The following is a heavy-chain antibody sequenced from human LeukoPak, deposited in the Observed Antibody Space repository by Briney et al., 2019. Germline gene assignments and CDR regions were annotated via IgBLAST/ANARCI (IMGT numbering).Heavy chain of an antibody. J-gene: IGHJ6*02. CDR3: ARDRGSAAAGTWYYAMDV. V-gene: IGHV3-48*03. CDR2: TTSSGNK. CDR1: GFIFGSFE. Sequence: PGGSLTLSCAASGFIFGSFEVNWVRQAPGKGLEWVSSTTSSGNKHYADAVKGRFTSSRDNAKNSAYLQMNSLRVEDTAVYYCARDRGSAAAGTWYYAMDVWGQGTTVTVSS. D-gene: IGHD6-13*01.